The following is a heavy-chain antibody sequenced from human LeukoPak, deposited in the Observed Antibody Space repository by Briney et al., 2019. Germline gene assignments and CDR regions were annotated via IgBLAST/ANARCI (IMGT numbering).Heavy chain of an antibody. D-gene: IGHD2-15*01. CDR3: VRSGYCSGGSCYSGGLNWFDP. V-gene: IGHV4-39*01. CDR2: IYYSGST. J-gene: IGHJ5*02. CDR1: GGSISSSSYY. Sequence: PSETLSLTCTVSGGSISSSSYYWGWIRQPPGKGLEWIGSIYYSGSTYYNPSLKSRVTISVDTSKNQFSLKLSSVTAADTAVYYCVRSGYCSGGSCYSGGLNWFDPWGQGTLVTVSS.